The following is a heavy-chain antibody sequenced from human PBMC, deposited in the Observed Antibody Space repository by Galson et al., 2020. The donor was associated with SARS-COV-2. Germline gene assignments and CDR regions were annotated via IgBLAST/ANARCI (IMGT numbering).Heavy chain of an antibody. D-gene: IGHD4-17*01. CDR1: GFTFTNYA. J-gene: IGHJ4*02. Sequence: LKISCAASGFTFTNYAMSWVRQAPGKGLEWVSGISGSGGSTYYADFGKGRFTISRDNSKNTVYLQMNSLGAGDTALYYCAKDQGNDYGDQLDYWGQGTLVTVSS. CDR2: ISGSGGST. V-gene: IGHV3-23*01. CDR3: AKDQGNDYGDQLDY.